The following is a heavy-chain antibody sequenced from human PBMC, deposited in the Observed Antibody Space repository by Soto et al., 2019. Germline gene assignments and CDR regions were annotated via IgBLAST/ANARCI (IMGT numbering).Heavy chain of an antibody. CDR3: ARFYYDSSGYLPSPYYYYYGMDV. Sequence: PGGSLILSCAASGFIFISYWIKWVRQAPGKGLEGVANIEKSGSVKNFVDFLKDRFTISRDIALNSLSLQLNSLRAEDTAVYYCARFYYDSSGYLPSPYYYYYGMDVWGQGTTVSVSS. CDR2: IEKSGSVK. J-gene: IGHJ6*02. CDR1: GFIFISYW. V-gene: IGHV3-7*01. D-gene: IGHD3-22*01.